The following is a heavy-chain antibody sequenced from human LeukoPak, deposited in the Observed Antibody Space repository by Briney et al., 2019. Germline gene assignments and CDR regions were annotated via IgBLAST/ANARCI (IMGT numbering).Heavy chain of an antibody. D-gene: IGHD5-18*01. CDR3: ARSNGYSYGYPPGFDY. CDR2: IYYSGNT. J-gene: IGHJ4*02. CDR1: GGSISSSAYY. V-gene: IGHV4-39*07. Sequence: SETLSLPCSVSGGSISSSAYYWGWIRQPPGQGLEWIGSIYYSGNTYYNPSLKSRVTISVDTSKNQFSLKLSSVTAADTAVYYCARSNGYSYGYPPGFDYWGQGTLVTVSS.